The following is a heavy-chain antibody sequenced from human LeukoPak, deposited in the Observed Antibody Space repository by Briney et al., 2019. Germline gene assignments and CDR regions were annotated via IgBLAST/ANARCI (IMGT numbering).Heavy chain of an antibody. CDR1: GFTFSSYA. V-gene: IGHV3-23*01. Sequence: GESLRLSCAASGFTFSSYAMSWVRQAAGKGLEWVSAISGSGGSTYYADSVKDRFTISRDNSKNTLYLQMNSLRAEDTAVYYCAKGYYYDSSGYYSPPAFDIWGQGTMVTVSS. D-gene: IGHD3-22*01. J-gene: IGHJ3*02. CDR2: ISGSGGST. CDR3: AKGYYYDSSGYYSPPAFDI.